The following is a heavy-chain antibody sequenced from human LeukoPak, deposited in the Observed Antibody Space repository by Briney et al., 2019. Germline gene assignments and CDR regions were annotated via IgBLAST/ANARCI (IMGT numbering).Heavy chain of an antibody. Sequence: SETLSLTCTVSGDSIGSSYWSWIRQPPGKGLEWIGYIYYSGSTSYNPSLKSRATISVDTSKNQFSLKLSSVTAADTAVYYCARNHVYYYDSSGYYAMDVWGQGTTVTVSS. CDR2: IYYSGST. CDR1: GDSIGSSY. D-gene: IGHD3-22*01. CDR3: ARNHVYYYDSSGYYAMDV. J-gene: IGHJ6*02. V-gene: IGHV4-59*01.